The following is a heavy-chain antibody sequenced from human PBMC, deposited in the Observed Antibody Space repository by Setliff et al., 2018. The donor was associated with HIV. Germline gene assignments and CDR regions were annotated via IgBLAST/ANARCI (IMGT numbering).Heavy chain of an antibody. CDR3: ARARFWGGYYTGDNYYYMDV. J-gene: IGHJ6*03. CDR2: IDHSGGT. Sequence: KASETLSLTCAVYGGSFSGYYWSWIRQTPGKGLERIGEIDHSGGTKYNPSLKSRVTISLDTSKNQFSLKLSSVTAADTAVYYCARARFWGGYYTGDNYYYMDVWGKGTTVTAP. V-gene: IGHV4-34*01. CDR1: GGSFSGYY. D-gene: IGHD3-3*01.